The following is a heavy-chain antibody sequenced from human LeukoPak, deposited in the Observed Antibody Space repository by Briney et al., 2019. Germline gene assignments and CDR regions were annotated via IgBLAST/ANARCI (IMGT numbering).Heavy chain of an antibody. CDR1: GYTFTSYY. Sequence: AASVKVSCKASGYTFTSYYMHWVRQAPGQGLEWMGIINPSGGSTSYAQKFQGRVTMTRDTSTSTVYMELSSLRSEDTAVYYCARDREGYDILTGYYDYWGQGTLVTVSS. V-gene: IGHV1-46*01. CDR3: ARDREGYDILTGYYDY. D-gene: IGHD3-9*01. J-gene: IGHJ4*02. CDR2: INPSGGST.